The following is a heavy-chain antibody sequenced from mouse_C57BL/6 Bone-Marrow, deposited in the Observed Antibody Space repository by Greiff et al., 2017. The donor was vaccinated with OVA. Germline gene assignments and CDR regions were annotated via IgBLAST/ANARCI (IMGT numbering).Heavy chain of an antibody. V-gene: IGHV5-4*01. D-gene: IGHD4-1*01. CDR2: ISAGGSYT. Sequence: EVQGVQSGAGLVKPGASLKLSCAASGFTFSSYDMSWVRQTPEKRLEWVATISAGGSYTYYPANVKGRFTISRDNATNNRYLQMSQLKSEDTAKYYCASKLGGDWYFDVWGTGTTVTVSS. CDR3: ASKLGGDWYFDV. CDR1: GFTFSSYD. J-gene: IGHJ1*03.